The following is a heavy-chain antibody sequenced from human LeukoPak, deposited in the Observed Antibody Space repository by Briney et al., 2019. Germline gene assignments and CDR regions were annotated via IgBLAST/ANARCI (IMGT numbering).Heavy chain of an antibody. CDR3: ARRTGITIFGVVRNWFDP. Sequence: SETLSLTCTVSGGSISSSSYYWGWIRQPPGKGPEWIGSIYYSGSTYYNPSLKSRVTISVDTSKNQFSLKLSSVTAADTAVYYCARRTGITIFGVVRNWFDPWGQGTLVTVSS. D-gene: IGHD3-3*01. V-gene: IGHV4-39*01. J-gene: IGHJ5*02. CDR1: GGSISSSSYY. CDR2: IYYSGST.